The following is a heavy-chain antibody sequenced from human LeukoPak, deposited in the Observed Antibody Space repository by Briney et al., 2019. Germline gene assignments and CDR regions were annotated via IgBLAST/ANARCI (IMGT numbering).Heavy chain of an antibody. J-gene: IGHJ4*02. CDR2: ITGSSHHT. V-gene: IGHV3-23*01. CDR1: GFTFSSYA. CDR3: ARGFRLGGY. Sequence: PGGSLRLSCAASGFTFSSYAMSWVRQAPGKGLESVSTITGSSHHTYYADSVKGRFTISRDNSNNTLYLQMNSLTAEDTAIYFCARGFRLGGYWGQGTLVTVSS. D-gene: IGHD3-16*01.